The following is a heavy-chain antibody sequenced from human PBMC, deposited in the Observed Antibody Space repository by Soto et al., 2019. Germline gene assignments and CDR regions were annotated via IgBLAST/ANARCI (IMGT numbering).Heavy chain of an antibody. V-gene: IGHV4-31*11. D-gene: IGHD6-19*01. CDR2: FHSSGRT. CDR3: VRYCVGGTSYSNCYDP. Sequence: PXETLSLTCAVSGDSITSGAYYWTLIHQHPGKRLEWVAYFHSSGRTYYNPSLKSRVTLSVATYNNLFPLKLSLSAAAAAAFYFCVRYCVGGTSYSNCYDPWGQGTLVTVSS. CDR1: GDSITSGAYY. J-gene: IGHJ5*02.